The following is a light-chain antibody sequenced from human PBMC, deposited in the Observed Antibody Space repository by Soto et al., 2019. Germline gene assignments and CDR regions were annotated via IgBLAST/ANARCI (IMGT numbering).Light chain of an antibody. CDR3: QHHDNLPRFT. Sequence: DIQMTQSQSSLSASVGDRVTITCQASQDISNFLNWYQQKPGKAPELLIYDASNLETGVPSRFSGSGSGTDFTFTISSLQPEDVATYYCQHHDNLPRFTFGTGTKVDLK. V-gene: IGKV1-33*01. J-gene: IGKJ3*01. CDR2: DAS. CDR1: QDISNF.